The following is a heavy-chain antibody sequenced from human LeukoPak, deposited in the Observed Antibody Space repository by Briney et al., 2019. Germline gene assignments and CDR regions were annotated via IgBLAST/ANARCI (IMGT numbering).Heavy chain of an antibody. V-gene: IGHV3-7*01. CDR1: GLTFSSHW. J-gene: IGHJ4*02. CDR3: CSGGSFDY. D-gene: IGHD3-16*01. CDR2: IKQDGSEK. Sequence: PGGSLRLSCEASGLTFSSHWMTWIRQAPGKGLEWVANIKQDGSEKYYVDSVKGRFTISRDNAKNSLYLQMNSLRAEDTAVYYCCSGGSFDYWGQGTLVAVSS.